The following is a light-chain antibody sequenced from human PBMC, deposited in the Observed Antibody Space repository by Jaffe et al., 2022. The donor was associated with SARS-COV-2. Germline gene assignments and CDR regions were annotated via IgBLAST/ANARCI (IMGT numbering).Light chain of an antibody. V-gene: IGKV3-20*01. Sequence: VLTQSPGTLSLSPGDRATLFCKASQVISNTYLAWYRQIPGQAPRLLIYATSSRDTGIPDRFSGSGSGTDFTLTISRLEPEDFAVYYCQHYGTSPRTFGQGTRVELK. J-gene: IGKJ1*01. CDR3: QHYGTSPRT. CDR1: QVISNTY. CDR2: ATS.